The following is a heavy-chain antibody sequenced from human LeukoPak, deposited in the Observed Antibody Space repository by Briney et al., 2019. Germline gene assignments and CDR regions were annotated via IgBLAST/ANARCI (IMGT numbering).Heavy chain of an antibody. D-gene: IGHD2-21*02. CDR2: INPNSGGT. CDR1: GYTFTGYY. Sequence: ASVKVSCKASGYTFTGYYMHWVRQAPGQGLEWMGRINPNSGGTNYAQKFQGRVTMTRDTSISTAYMELSRLRSDDTALYYCARCRFEVVTELDYWGQGTLVTVSS. J-gene: IGHJ4*02. CDR3: ARCRFEVVTELDY. V-gene: IGHV1-2*06.